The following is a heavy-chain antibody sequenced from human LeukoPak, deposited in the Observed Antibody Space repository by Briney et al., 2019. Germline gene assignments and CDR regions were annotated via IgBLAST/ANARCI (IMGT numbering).Heavy chain of an antibody. CDR3: ATGGYQLLADAFDI. Sequence: SETLSLTCAVYGGSFSGYYRSWIRQPPGKGLEWIGYIYYSGSTNYNPSLKSRVTISVDTSKNQFSLKLSSVTAADTAVYYCATGGYQLLADAFDIWGQGTMVTVSS. CDR2: IYYSGST. CDR1: GGSFSGYY. J-gene: IGHJ3*02. V-gene: IGHV4-59*01. D-gene: IGHD2-2*01.